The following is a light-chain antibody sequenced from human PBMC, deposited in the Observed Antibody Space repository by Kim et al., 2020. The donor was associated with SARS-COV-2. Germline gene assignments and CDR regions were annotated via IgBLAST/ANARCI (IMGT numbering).Light chain of an antibody. Sequence: LSQGERATLSCRASQSSKRLLAWYQQKPGQAPRLLIYDASNRATGVPARFSGSGSGTDFTLTISSLETEDFAVYYCQQRTDWPKTFGQGTKLEI. CDR3: QQRTDWPKT. CDR1: QSSKRL. CDR2: DAS. V-gene: IGKV3-11*01. J-gene: IGKJ2*01.